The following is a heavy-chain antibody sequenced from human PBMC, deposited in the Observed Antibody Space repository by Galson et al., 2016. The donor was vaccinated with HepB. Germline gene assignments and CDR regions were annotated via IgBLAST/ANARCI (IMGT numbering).Heavy chain of an antibody. D-gene: IGHD5-12*01. Sequence: QSGAEVKKPGGSLKISCKGFGYSFTRYWIGWVRQMPGKGLEWMGIIQPRDSDIRYSPSFEGQVTFSVDKSITTAYLQWSRLKASDTAMYYCVISGYDYYYSMDVWGQGTSVTVSS. CDR1: GYSFTRYW. CDR2: IQPRDSDI. J-gene: IGHJ6*02. CDR3: VISGYDYYYSMDV. V-gene: IGHV5-51*01.